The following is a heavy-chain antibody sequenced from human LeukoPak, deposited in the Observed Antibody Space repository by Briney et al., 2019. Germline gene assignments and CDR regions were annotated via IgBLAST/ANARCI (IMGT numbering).Heavy chain of an antibody. D-gene: IGHD3-22*01. CDR1: GYTFTSYY. J-gene: IGHJ6*02. CDR3: ARDRWEVVIKGFNYYYYGMDV. CDR2: INPSGGST. Sequence: ATVKVSCKASGYTFTSYYMHGVRQAPGQGLEWMGIINPSGGSTSYAQKFQGRVTMTRDTSTSTVYMELSSLRSEDTAVYYCARDRWEVVIKGFNYYYYGMDVWGQGTTVTVSS. V-gene: IGHV1-46*01.